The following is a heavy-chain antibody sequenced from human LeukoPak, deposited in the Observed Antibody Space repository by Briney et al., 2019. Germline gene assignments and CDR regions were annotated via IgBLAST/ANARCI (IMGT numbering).Heavy chain of an antibody. J-gene: IGHJ4*02. CDR2: IYYSGST. Sequence: SETLSLTCTVSGGSISSYYWSWIRQPPGKGLEWIGYIYYSGSTNYNPSLQSGVTISVDTSKNQFSLKLSSVTAADTAVYYCAREDTAMVNGLDYWGQGTLVTVSS. V-gene: IGHV4-59*01. CDR1: GGSISSYY. D-gene: IGHD5-18*01. CDR3: AREDTAMVNGLDY.